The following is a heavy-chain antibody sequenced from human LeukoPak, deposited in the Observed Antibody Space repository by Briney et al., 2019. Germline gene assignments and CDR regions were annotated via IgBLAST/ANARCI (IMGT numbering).Heavy chain of an antibody. J-gene: IGHJ6*02. Sequence: EASVKVSCKASGGTFSSYAISWVRQAPGQGLEWMGGIIPIFGTANYAQKFQGRVTITTDESTSTAYMELSSLRSEDTAVYYCAREDVVLVDAVRYYYYGMDVWGQGTTVTVSS. CDR1: GGTFSSYA. D-gene: IGHD2-8*01. CDR3: AREDVVLVDAVRYYYYGMDV. V-gene: IGHV1-69*05. CDR2: IIPIFGTA.